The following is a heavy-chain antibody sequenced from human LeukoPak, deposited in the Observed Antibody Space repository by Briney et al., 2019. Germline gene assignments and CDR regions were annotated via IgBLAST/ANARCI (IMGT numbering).Heavy chain of an antibody. J-gene: IGHJ4*02. CDR3: ARDGIVVPAAIDY. CDR1: GFTFSDYY. D-gene: IGHD2-2*01. Sequence: PGGSLRLSCAASGFTFSDYYMSWIRQVPGKGLEWVSYISSSSSYTNYADSVKGRFTISRDNAKNSLYLQMNSLRAEDTAVYYCARDGIVVPAAIDYWGQGTLVTVSS. CDR2: ISSSSSYT. V-gene: IGHV3-11*06.